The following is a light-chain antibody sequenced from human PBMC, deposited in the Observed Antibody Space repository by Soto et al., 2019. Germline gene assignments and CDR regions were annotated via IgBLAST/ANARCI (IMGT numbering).Light chain of an antibody. CDR3: QQYNSWPLIT. V-gene: IGKV3-20*01. CDR2: GAS. Sequence: EIVLTQSPGTLSLSPGARATLSCRASQSVSSSSLVWYQQKPGQAPRLLIYGASSRATGIPDRFSGSGSGTEFSLTVSSLQSEDFAAYYCQQYNSWPLITFGQGTRLEI. CDR1: QSVSSSS. J-gene: IGKJ5*01.